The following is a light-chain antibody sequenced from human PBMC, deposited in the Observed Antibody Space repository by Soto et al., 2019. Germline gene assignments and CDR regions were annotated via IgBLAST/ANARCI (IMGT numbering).Light chain of an antibody. J-gene: IGKJ2*01. CDR2: KVS. CDR1: QSLVHSDGNSY. Sequence: DVLMTQSPLSLPVTLGQPASVSCRSSQSLVHSDGNSYLSWFQQRPGQSPRRLIYKVSNRESGVPDRFSGSGSDTDFTLTISRVEAEDVGVYYCMQGTQWPYTFGQGTQLEIK. V-gene: IGKV2-30*02. CDR3: MQGTQWPYT.